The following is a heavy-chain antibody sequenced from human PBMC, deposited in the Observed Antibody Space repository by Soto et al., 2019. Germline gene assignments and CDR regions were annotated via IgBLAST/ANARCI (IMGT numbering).Heavy chain of an antibody. CDR2: INAGNGNT. V-gene: IGHV1-3*01. Sequence: ASVKVSCKASGYTFTSYAMHCVRQAPGQRLEWMGWINAGNGNTKYSQKFQGRVTITRDTSASTAYMELSSLRSEDTAVYYCAKLPAPRELLPFDYWGQGTLVTVSS. CDR1: GYTFTSYA. J-gene: IGHJ4*02. D-gene: IGHD1-26*01. CDR3: AKLPAPRELLPFDY.